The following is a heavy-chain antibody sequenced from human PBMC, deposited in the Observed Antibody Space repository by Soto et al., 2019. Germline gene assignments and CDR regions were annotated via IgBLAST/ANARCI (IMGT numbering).Heavy chain of an antibody. D-gene: IGHD3-10*01. CDR2: IIPIFGTA. CDR3: AREDITMVRGVIINRLYYFDY. V-gene: IGHV1-69*01. Sequence: QVQLVQSGAEVKKPGSSVKVSCKASGGTFSSYAISWVRQAPGQGLEWMGGIIPIFGTANYAQKFQGRVTITADESTSTAYMELSRLRSEDTAVYYCAREDITMVRGVIINRLYYFDYWGQGTLVTVSS. CDR1: GGTFSSYA. J-gene: IGHJ4*02.